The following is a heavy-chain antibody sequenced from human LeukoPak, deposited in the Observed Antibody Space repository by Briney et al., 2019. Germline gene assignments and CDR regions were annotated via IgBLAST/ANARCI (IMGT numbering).Heavy chain of an antibody. CDR1: GGTFSSYA. J-gene: IGHJ4*02. Sequence: ASVKVSCKASGGTFSSYAISWVRQAPGQGLEWMGGIIPIFGTANYAQKFQGRVTITTDESTSTAYMELSSLRSEDTAVYYCARGGDIVVVPAATGSYFDYWGQGTLVTVSS. CDR3: ARGGDIVVVPAATGSYFDY. V-gene: IGHV1-69*05. D-gene: IGHD2-2*01. CDR2: IIPIFGTA.